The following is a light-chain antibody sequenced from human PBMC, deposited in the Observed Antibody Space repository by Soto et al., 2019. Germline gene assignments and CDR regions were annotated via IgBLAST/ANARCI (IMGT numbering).Light chain of an antibody. Sequence: QAVLTQPPSASGSPGQSVTISWTGTSRDGGGYNYVSWYQQHPGKAPKLMIYEVSKRPSGVPDRFSGSKSGNTASLTVSGLQAEDEADYYCTSYAGSNNFVVFGGGTKVTVL. CDR2: EVS. V-gene: IGLV2-8*01. CDR3: TSYAGSNNFVV. CDR1: SRDGGGYNY. J-gene: IGLJ2*01.